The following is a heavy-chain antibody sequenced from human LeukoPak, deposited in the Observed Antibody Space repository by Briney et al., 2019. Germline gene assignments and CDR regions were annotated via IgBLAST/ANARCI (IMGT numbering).Heavy chain of an antibody. D-gene: IGHD3-3*01. J-gene: IGHJ3*02. CDR3: ARVRFPTPGDAFDI. CDR1: GGSISSYY. Sequence: SETLSLTCTVSGGSISSYYWSWIRQPPGKGLEWIGYIYYSGSTNYNPSLKSRVTISVDTSKNQFSLKLSSVTAADTAVYYCARVRFPTPGDAFDIWGQGTMVTVSS. V-gene: IGHV4-59*01. CDR2: IYYSGST.